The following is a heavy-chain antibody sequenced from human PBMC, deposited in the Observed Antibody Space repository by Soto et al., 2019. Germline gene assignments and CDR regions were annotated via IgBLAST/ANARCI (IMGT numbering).Heavy chain of an antibody. Sequence: QVQLVQSGAEVKKPGASVKVSCKASGYTFIHYYIHWVRQAPGQGLEWMAIINPNGGSTNYAQKFRGRVTVTSYTSTTTVSMELNSLGSDDTAVYFCARSLLQGDFWGQGTLVTVSS. CDR3: ARSLLQGDF. CDR1: GYTFIHYY. J-gene: IGHJ4*02. V-gene: IGHV1-46*01. CDR2: INPNGGST. D-gene: IGHD2-21*01.